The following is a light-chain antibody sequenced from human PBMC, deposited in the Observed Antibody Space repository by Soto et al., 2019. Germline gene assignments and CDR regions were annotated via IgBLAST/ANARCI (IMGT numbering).Light chain of an antibody. CDR2: GAS. CDR1: QSVSSN. CDR3: PQYGNSTQT. J-gene: IGKJ1*01. V-gene: IGKV3-20*01. Sequence: EIVFTQSPATPSVSPGERATLSCRASQSVSSNLAWYQPKPGQAPRLLIYGASSRETGIPDRFIGSGAGTVCTRTINILEHDDVAVYYCPQYGNSTQTFGQGTKVDIK.